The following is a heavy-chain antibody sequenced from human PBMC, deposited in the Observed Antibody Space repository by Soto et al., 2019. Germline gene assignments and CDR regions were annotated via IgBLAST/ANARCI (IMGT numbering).Heavy chain of an antibody. J-gene: IGHJ6*02. CDR1: GGTFSSYA. CDR2: IIPIFGTA. CDR3: ARDRAYGDYDVYTWADGMDV. D-gene: IGHD4-17*01. Sequence: VASVKVSCKASGGTFSSYAISWVRQAPGQGLEWMGGIIPIFGTANYAQKFQGRVTITADKSTSTAYMELSSLRSEDTAVYYCARDRAYGDYDVYTWADGMDVWGQGTTVTVSS. V-gene: IGHV1-69*06.